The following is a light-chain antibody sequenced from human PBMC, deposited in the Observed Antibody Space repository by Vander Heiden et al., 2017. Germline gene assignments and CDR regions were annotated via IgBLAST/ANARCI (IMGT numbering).Light chain of an antibody. CDR3: QSWGSAA. Sequence: QLMLTQSPSASASLGASVKLTCTLSSGHNSFAIAWHQKQPEKGPRYLMKLNSDGSHSMGDGIPDRFSGSSSGAERYLTISSLQSEDEADYYCQSWGSAAFGGGTRLTVL. CDR1: SGHNSFA. J-gene: IGLJ2*01. CDR2: LNSDGSH. V-gene: IGLV4-69*01.